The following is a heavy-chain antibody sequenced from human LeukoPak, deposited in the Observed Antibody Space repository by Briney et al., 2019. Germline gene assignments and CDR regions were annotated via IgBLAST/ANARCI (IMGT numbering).Heavy chain of an antibody. CDR2: TYSDGRT. D-gene: IGHD6-19*01. CDR3: ARGLLGYSGLFRD. Sequence: GGSLRLSCVVSGFVVSANDVSWVRQAPGKGLEWVSITYSDGRTFYADSVKDRFTISRDNSHNTVYLQMKNMRSEDTAIYFCARGLLGYSGLFRDWGQGTLITVS. CDR1: GFVVSAND. V-gene: IGHV3-66*01. J-gene: IGHJ4*02.